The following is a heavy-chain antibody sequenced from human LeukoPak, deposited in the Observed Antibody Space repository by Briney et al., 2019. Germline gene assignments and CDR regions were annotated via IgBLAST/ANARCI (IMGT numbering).Heavy chain of an antibody. V-gene: IGHV1-69*06. CDR2: IIPIFGTA. Sequence: SVKVSCKASEGTFSSYAISWVRQAPGQGLEWMGGIIPIFGTANYAQKFQGRVTITADKSTSTAYMELSSLRSEDTAVYYCARQIMVRGVILRLDYWGQGTLVTVSS. J-gene: IGHJ4*02. CDR3: ARQIMVRGVILRLDY. D-gene: IGHD3-10*01. CDR1: EGTFSSYA.